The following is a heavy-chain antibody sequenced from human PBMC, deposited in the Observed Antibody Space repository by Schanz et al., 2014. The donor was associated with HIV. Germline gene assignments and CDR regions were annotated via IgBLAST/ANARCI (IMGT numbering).Heavy chain of an antibody. CDR1: GGSISSGAYS. Sequence: QLPLQESGSGLVKPSQTLSLTCAVSGGSISSGAYSWSWIRQPPGKGLEWIGYIYHSGSTYYNPSLKSRVTISVDRSKNQYSLNLPSVTAADTAVYYCARTYSYDDYFDYWGQGTLVTVSS. CDR2: IYHSGST. J-gene: IGHJ4*02. D-gene: IGHD5-18*01. CDR3: ARTYSYDDYFDY. V-gene: IGHV4-30-2*01.